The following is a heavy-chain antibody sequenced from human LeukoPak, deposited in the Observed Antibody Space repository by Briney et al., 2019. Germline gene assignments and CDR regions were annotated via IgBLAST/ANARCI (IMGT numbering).Heavy chain of an antibody. CDR1: GFTFNNHA. CDR2: ISGRGDST. V-gene: IGHV3-23*01. CDR3: AKDRGYCSSTSCYFDY. Sequence: PGGSLRLSCIASGFTFNNHAMSWVRQAPGKGLEWVSAISGRGDSTYYADSVKGRFTISRDNSKNTLYLQMNSLRAEDTAVYYCAKDRGYCSSTSCYFDYWGQGTLVTVSS. D-gene: IGHD2-2*01. J-gene: IGHJ4*02.